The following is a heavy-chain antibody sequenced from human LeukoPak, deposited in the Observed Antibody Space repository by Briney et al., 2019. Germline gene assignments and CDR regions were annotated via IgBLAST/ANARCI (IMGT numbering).Heavy chain of an antibody. J-gene: IGHJ4*02. CDR3: ARGGGIAAAGTPTLPIHY. V-gene: IGHV1-3*01. CDR2: INAGNGNT. D-gene: IGHD6-13*01. Sequence: GASVKVSCTASGYTFTSYAMHWVRQAPGQRLEWMGWINAGNGNTKYSQKFQSRVTMTRNTSISTAYMELSSLRSEDTAVYYCARGGGIAAAGTPTLPIHYWGQGTLVTVSS. CDR1: GYTFTSYA.